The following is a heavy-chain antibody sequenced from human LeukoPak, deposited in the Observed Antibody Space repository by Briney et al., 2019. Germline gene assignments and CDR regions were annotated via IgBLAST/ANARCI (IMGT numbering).Heavy chain of an antibody. CDR2: IYYSGST. V-gene: IGHV4-61*08. CDR1: GGSISSGGYY. J-gene: IGHJ3*02. D-gene: IGHD2-15*01. CDR3: ARDKEDSYFDI. Sequence: PSETLSLTCTVSGGSISSGGYYWSWIRQHPGKGLEWIGHIYYSGSTNYNPSLKSRVTISVDTSKNQFSLKLSSVTDADTAVYYCARDKEDSYFDIWGQGTMVTVSS.